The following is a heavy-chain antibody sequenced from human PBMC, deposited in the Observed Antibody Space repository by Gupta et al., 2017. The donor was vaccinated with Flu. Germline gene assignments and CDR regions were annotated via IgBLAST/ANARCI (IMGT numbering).Heavy chain of an antibody. V-gene: IGHV3-23*01. CDR1: GFTFSSYG. CDR3: AKKSLGWYFDL. J-gene: IGHJ2*01. Sequence: EVQLLESGGGLVQPGGSLSLSCAASGFTFSSYGMSWVRQAPGKGLEWVSSISGSGGDTYYADSVKDRHTISRDNSKNTLYVQMNSLRVEDTAVYYCAKKSLGWYFDLWGRGTLVTVSS. D-gene: IGHD7-27*01. CDR2: ISGSGGDT.